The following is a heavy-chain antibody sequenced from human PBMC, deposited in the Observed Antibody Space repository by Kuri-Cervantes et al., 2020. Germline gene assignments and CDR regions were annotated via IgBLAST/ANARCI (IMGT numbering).Heavy chain of an antibody. V-gene: IGHV4-34*01. Sequence: PGGSLRLSCAVYGGSFSGYYWSWIRQPPGKGLEWIGEINHSGSTNYNPSLKSRVTISVDTSKNQFSLKLSSVTAADTAVYYCARGPSYPWFDPWGQGTLVTVSS. J-gene: IGHJ5*02. CDR1: GGSFSGYY. CDR2: INHSGST. CDR3: ARGPSYPWFDP.